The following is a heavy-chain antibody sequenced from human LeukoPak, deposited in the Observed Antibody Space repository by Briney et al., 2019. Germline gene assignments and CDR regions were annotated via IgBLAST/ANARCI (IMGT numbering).Heavy chain of an antibody. D-gene: IGHD1-14*01. CDR3: ARERTPQSADNWFDP. V-gene: IGHV1-69*13. J-gene: IGHJ5*02. Sequence: ASVKVSCKASGGTFSSYAISWVRQAPGQGLEWMGGIIPIFGTANYAQKFQGGVTITADESTSTAYMELSSLRSEDTAVYYCARERTPQSADNWFDPWGQGTLVTVSS. CDR1: GGTFSSYA. CDR2: IIPIFGTA.